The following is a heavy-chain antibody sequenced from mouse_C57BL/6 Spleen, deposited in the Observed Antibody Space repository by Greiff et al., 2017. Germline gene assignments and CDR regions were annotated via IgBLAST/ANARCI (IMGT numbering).Heavy chain of an antibody. D-gene: IGHD2-4*01. Sequence: SGAELVKPGASVKLSCTASGFNIKDYYMHWVKQRTEQGLEWIGRIDPEDGETKYAPKFPGKATITADTSSTTAYLQLSSLTSEDTAVYYCARRNYDYDYYAMDYWGQGTSVTVSS. CDR2: IDPEDGET. CDR1: GFNIKDYY. CDR3: ARRNYDYDYYAMDY. V-gene: IGHV14-2*01. J-gene: IGHJ4*01.